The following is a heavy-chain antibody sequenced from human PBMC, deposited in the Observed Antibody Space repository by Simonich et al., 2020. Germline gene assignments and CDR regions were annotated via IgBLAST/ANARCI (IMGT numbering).Heavy chain of an antibody. V-gene: IGHV4-38-2*02. J-gene: IGHJ5*02. CDR1: GYSISSGYY. D-gene: IGHD1-1*01. Sequence: QVQLQESGPGLVKPSETLSLTCAVSGYSISSGYYWGWIRQPPGKGLEWIGSIYHSGSTYYNPSLKSRVTISVDTSNNQFSLKLSSVTAADTAVDYCARDPGLTGTTSWFDPWGQGTLVTVSS. CDR2: IYHSGST. CDR3: ARDPGLTGTTSWFDP.